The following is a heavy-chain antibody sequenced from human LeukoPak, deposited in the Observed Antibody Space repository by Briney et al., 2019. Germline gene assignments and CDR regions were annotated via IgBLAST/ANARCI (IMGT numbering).Heavy chain of an antibody. CDR2: ITSSSTYI. J-gene: IGHJ5*02. CDR3: ARDSSIQSLDP. V-gene: IGHV3-21*01. Sequence: GGSLRLSCAASGFTFSSYSMNWVRQAPGKGLEWVSSITSSSTYIYYADSVKGRFTISRDNAKNSLYLQMNSLRAEDTAVYCCARDSSIQSLDPWGQGTLVTVSS. CDR1: GFTFSSYS. D-gene: IGHD5-18*01.